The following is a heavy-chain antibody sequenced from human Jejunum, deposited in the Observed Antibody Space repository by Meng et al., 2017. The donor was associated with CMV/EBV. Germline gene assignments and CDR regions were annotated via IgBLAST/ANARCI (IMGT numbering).Heavy chain of an antibody. V-gene: IGHV4-59*01. CDR1: GGSISTNY. D-gene: IGHD4-11*01. CDR2: AHNSGTT. J-gene: IGHJ4*02. Sequence: VSGGSISTNYWSWIRQPPGKGLEWIGWAHNSGTTNYNPPLKSRVAVSVDTSKNHFSLTLASVTAADTGMYYCARGGASSKYFDSWGQGTLVTVSS. CDR3: ARGGASSKYFDS.